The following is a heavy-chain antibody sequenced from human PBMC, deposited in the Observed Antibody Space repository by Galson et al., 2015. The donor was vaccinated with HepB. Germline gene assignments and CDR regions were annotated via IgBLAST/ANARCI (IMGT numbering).Heavy chain of an antibody. CDR2: ISGSGGST. CDR3: ATTDYDRGGRDY. V-gene: IGHV3-23*01. D-gene: IGHD3-22*01. J-gene: IGHJ4*02. CDR1: GFTFSNYA. Sequence: SLRLSCAASGFTFSNYAMSWVRQAPGKGLEWVSAISGSGGSTYYADSVKGRFAISRDNSKNTVFLQMNSLRAEDTAVYYCATTDYDRGGRDYWGQGTLVTVSS.